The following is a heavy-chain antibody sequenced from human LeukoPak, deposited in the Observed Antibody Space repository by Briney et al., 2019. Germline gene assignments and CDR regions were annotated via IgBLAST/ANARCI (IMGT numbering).Heavy chain of an antibody. CDR1: GFTFSNAW. V-gene: IGHV3-15*01. CDR3: TTSYYYGSGSYRDANDAFDI. CDR2: IKSKTDGETT. J-gene: IGHJ3*02. D-gene: IGHD3-10*01. Sequence: KSGGSLRLSCAASGFTFSNAWMSWVRQAPGKGLEWVGRIKSKTDGETTDYAAPVKGRFTISRDDSKNTLYLQMNSLKTEDTAVYYCTTSYYYGSGSYRDANDAFDIWGQGTMVTVSS.